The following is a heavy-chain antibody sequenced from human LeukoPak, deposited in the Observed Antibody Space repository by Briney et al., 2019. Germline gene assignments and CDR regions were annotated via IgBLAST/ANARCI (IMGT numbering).Heavy chain of an antibody. Sequence: DSVKVSCKASGSTFTSYGISWVRQAPGQGLEWMGWISAYNGNTNYAQKLQGRVTMTTDTSTSTAYMELRSLRSDDTAVYYCAREGASSTYYDFWSGNYYYYMDVWGKGTTVTVSS. D-gene: IGHD3-3*01. V-gene: IGHV1-18*01. CDR3: AREGASSTYYDFWSGNYYYYMDV. CDR2: ISAYNGNT. CDR1: GSTFTSYG. J-gene: IGHJ6*03.